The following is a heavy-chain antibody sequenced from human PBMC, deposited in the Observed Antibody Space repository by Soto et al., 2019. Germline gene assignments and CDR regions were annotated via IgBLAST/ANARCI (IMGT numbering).Heavy chain of an antibody. V-gene: IGHV1-46*01. Sequence: QVQLVQSGAEVKKPGASVKVSCKASGYTFTSYYMHWQRQAPGQELEWMGIINPSGGSTSYAQKFQGRVTMTRDTSTSTVYMELSSLRSEDRDVYYCARESTYGDLTWNYWGQGTLDTVSS. CDR3: ARESTYGDLTWNY. CDR1: GYTFTSYY. D-gene: IGHD4-17*01. CDR2: INPSGGST. J-gene: IGHJ4*02.